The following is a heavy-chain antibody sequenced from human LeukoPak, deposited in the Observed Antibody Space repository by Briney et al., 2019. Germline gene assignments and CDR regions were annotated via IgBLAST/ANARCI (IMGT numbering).Heavy chain of an antibody. CDR2: ISWNSGSI. D-gene: IGHD3-10*01. V-gene: IGHV3-9*01. Sequence: PGGSLRLSCAASGFTFDDYAMHWVRQAPGKGLEWVSGISWNSGSIGYADSVKGRFTISRDNAKNSLYLQMNSLRAEDTALYYCAKDPRYYGSGSPYYFDYWGQGTLVTVSS. J-gene: IGHJ4*02. CDR3: AKDPRYYGSGSPYYFDY. CDR1: GFTFDDYA.